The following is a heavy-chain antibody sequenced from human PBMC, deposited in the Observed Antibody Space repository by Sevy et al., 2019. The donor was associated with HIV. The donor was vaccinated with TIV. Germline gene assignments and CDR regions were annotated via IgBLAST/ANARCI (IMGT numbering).Heavy chain of an antibody. D-gene: IGHD1-7*01. J-gene: IGHJ3*02. Sequence: GGSLRLSCVASGFTFSNYGIDWVRQAPGKGLEWISYISSSRTTISYADSVRGRFTISRDNSKNSLYLQMNSLRTEDTALYYCAKVGSKRLNYDAFDIWGQGTMVTVSS. CDR3: AKVGSKRLNYDAFDI. CDR2: ISSSRTTI. CDR1: GFTFSNYG. V-gene: IGHV3-48*04.